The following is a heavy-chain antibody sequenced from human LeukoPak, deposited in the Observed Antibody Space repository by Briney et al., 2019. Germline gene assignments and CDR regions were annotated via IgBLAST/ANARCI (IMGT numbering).Heavy chain of an antibody. CDR2: IYYSGST. D-gene: IGHD5-18*01. J-gene: IGHJ4*02. V-gene: IGHV4-59*01. Sequence: SETLSLTCTVSGDSFSSYYWSWIRQPPGKGLEWIGYIYYSGSTNYNPSLKSRVTISIDTSKNQFSLRLSSVTAADTAVYYCARGLRGYSYGYWGQGTLVTVSS. CDR3: ARGLRGYSYGY. CDR1: GDSFSSYY.